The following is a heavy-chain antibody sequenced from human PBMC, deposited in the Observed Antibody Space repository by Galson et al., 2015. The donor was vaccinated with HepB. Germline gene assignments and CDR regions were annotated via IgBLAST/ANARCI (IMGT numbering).Heavy chain of an antibody. CDR3: TRVYTAMVQAPVIDY. V-gene: IGHV3-49*03. CDR2: IRSKAYGGTT. CDR1: GFTFGDYA. D-gene: IGHD5-18*01. J-gene: IGHJ4*02. Sequence: SLRLSCAASGFTFGDYAMSWFRQAPGKGLEWVGFIRSKAYGGTTEYAASVKGRFTISRDDSKSIAYLQMNSLKTEDTAVYYCTRVYTAMVQAPVIDYWGQGTLVTVSS.